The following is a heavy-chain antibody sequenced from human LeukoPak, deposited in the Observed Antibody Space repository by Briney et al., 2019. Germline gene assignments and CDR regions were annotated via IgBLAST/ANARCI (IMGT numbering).Heavy chain of an antibody. D-gene: IGHD1-26*01. CDR3: ARYDSGSYFGY. CDR1: GFTFSSYA. J-gene: IGHJ4*02. Sequence: GSLRLSCAASGFTFSSYAMSWVRQAPGKGLEWVSAISGSGGSTYYADSVKGRFTISRDNAKNSLYLQMNSLRAEDTAVYYCARYDSGSYFGYWGQGTLVTVSS. V-gene: IGHV3-23*01. CDR2: ISGSGGST.